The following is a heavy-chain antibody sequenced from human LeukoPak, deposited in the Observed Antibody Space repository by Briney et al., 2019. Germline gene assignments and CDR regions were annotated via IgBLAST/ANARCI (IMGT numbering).Heavy chain of an antibody. CDR1: GFTVSANS. CDR3: ARRAGAYSHPYDY. CDR2: IYSGTT. D-gene: IGHD4/OR15-4a*01. J-gene: IGHJ4*02. V-gene: IGHV3-53*01. Sequence: GGSLRLSCTVSGFTVSANSMSWVRQAPGKGLGWVSFIYSGTTHYSDSVKGRFTISRDNSKNTLYLQMNSLRAEDTAVYYCARRAGAYSHPYDYWGQGTLVTVSS.